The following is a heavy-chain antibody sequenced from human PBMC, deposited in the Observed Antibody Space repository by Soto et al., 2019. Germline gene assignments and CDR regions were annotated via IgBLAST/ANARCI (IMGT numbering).Heavy chain of an antibody. Sequence: PGGSLRLSCVASGFTFSSHAMSWVRQAPGKGLEWVSGIDDSGGDTYYADSVKGRFTISRENSKNTLYLQMNSLRVEDTAAYYCAKGLRFPFSGIWYYFYYMVFWGKGTTVIGSS. CDR2: IDDSGGDT. CDR1: GFTFSSHA. D-gene: IGHD1-20*01. J-gene: IGHJ6*03. CDR3: AKGLRFPFSGIWYYFYYMVF. V-gene: IGHV3-23*01.